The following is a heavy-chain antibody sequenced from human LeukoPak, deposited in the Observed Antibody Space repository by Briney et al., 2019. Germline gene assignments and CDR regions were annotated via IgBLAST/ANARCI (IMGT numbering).Heavy chain of an antibody. J-gene: IGHJ4*02. Sequence: PGGSLRLSCAASGFTFSTYWMTWVRQAPGVGLEWVATINQDGNAKYYVDSVKGRFAISRDNTKNSLSLRMSSLRDEDSGIYYCATHNYWRKDYWGQGTLVTVSS. V-gene: IGHV3-7*01. CDR2: INQDGNAK. D-gene: IGHD5-24*01. CDR1: GFTFSTYW. CDR3: ATHNYWRKDY.